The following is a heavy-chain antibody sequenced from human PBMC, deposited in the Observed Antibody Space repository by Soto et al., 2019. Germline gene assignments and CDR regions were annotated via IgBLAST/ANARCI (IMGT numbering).Heavy chain of an antibody. Sequence: QVRLVESGGGVVQPGRSLRLSCAASGLTFSSYGMHWVRQAPGKGLEWVAVISYDGSKKYYVDSVKGRFTISRDNSKNTLYLQMNSLRVEDTAVFYCAKDLGDFSNYEGVFDMWGQGAMVTVSS. CDR2: ISYDGSKK. CDR3: AKDLGDFSNYEGVFDM. D-gene: IGHD4-4*01. J-gene: IGHJ3*02. V-gene: IGHV3-30*18. CDR1: GLTFSSYG.